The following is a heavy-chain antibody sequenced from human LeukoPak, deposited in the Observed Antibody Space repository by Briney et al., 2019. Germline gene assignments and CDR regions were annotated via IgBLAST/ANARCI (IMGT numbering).Heavy chain of an antibody. V-gene: IGHV3-23*01. CDR3: ATAPDYDFWSGPIG. Sequence: GGSLRLSCAASGFTFSSYAMSWVRQAPGEGLEWVSAICGSGGSTYYADSVKGRFTISRDNSKNTLYLQMNSLRAEDTAVYYCATAPDYDFWSGPIGWGQGTLVTVSS. J-gene: IGHJ4*02. D-gene: IGHD3-3*01. CDR2: ICGSGGST. CDR1: GFTFSSYA.